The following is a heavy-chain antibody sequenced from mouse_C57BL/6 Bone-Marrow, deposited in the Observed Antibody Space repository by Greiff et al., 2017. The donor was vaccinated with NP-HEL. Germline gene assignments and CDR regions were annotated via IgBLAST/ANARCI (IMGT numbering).Heavy chain of an antibody. Sequence: VQLQQPGAELVRPGSSVKLSCKASGYTFTSYWMHWVKQRPIQSLEWIGNIDPSDSETHYNQKFKDKATLTVDKSSSTAYMQLSSLTSEDSAVYYCARSPPYSNSYYFDYWGQGTTLTVSS. J-gene: IGHJ2*01. CDR2: IDPSDSET. CDR3: ARSPPYSNSYYFDY. V-gene: IGHV1-52*01. CDR1: GYTFTSYW. D-gene: IGHD2-5*01.